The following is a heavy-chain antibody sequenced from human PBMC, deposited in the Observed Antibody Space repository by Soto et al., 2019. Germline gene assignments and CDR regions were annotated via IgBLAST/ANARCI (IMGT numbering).Heavy chain of an antibody. V-gene: IGHV3-9*01. CDR3: AKVEYDFWSGYNY. CDR2: ISWNSGSI. D-gene: IGHD3-3*01. J-gene: IGHJ4*02. CDR1: GFTFDDYA. Sequence: GGSLRLSCAASGFTFDDYAMHWVRQAPGKGLEWVSGISWNSGSIGYADSVKGRFTISRDNAKNSLYLQMNSLRAEDTALYYCAKVEYDFWSGYNYWGQGTLVTVSS.